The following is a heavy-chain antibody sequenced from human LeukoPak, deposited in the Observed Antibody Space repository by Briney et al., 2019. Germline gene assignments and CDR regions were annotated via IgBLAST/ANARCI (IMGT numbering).Heavy chain of an antibody. Sequence: ASVKVSCKASGYTFTSYDINWVRQATGQGLEWMGWMNPNSGNTGYAQKFQGRVIMTRNTSISTAYMELSSLRSEDTAVYYCARGADYYDSSGYQHWFDPWGQGTLVTVSS. CDR1: GYTFTSYD. J-gene: IGHJ5*02. CDR3: ARGADYYDSSGYQHWFDP. D-gene: IGHD3-22*01. V-gene: IGHV1-8*01. CDR2: MNPNSGNT.